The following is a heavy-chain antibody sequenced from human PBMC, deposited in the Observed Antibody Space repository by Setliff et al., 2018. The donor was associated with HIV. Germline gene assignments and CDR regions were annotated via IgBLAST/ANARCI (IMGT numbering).Heavy chain of an antibody. CDR2: INHSGST. J-gene: IGHJ6*03. Sequence: SETLSLTCAVYGGSFSDYYWSWIRQPPGKGLEWIGEINHSGSTNYNPSLKSRVTISIDTAKNQFSLKVTSVIAADTAVYYCARESPYYYYTDVWGKGTTVTVSS. CDR1: GGSFSDYY. CDR3: ARESPYYYYTDV. D-gene: IGHD3-16*01. V-gene: IGHV4-34*01.